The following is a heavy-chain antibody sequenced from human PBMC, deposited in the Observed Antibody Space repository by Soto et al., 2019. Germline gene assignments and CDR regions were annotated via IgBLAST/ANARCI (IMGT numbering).Heavy chain of an antibody. CDR1: GFTFSTYG. D-gene: IGHD3-10*01. Sequence: QVQLVESGGGVVQPGRSLRLSCAASGFTFSTYGMHWVRQAPGKGLEWVAFISYDGSNKYYADAVKGRFTISRDNSKNTLYLQMNSLKAEEKAEYYCAREGGEYICGQGTLVTVSS. J-gene: IGHJ1*01. V-gene: IGHV3-30*03. CDR2: ISYDGSNK. CDR3: AREGGEYI.